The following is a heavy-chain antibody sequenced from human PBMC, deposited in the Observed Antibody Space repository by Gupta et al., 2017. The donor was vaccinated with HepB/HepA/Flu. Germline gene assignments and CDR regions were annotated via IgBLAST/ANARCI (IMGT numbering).Heavy chain of an antibody. J-gene: IGHJ4*02. CDR2: FSGNDGNT. Sequence: ELQLWESGGGLVRPGGSLGLSCVPSVFTFTDHPLSWVRQAPGKGLEWVSTFSGNDGNTFYADSVKGRFTISRDNSKNTLYLQMNSLRDEDTAVYYCAKRLRDTSGHFDFWGQGTLLTVSS. CDR3: AKRLRDTSGHFDF. CDR1: VFTFTDHP. D-gene: IGHD5-24*01. V-gene: IGHV3-23*01.